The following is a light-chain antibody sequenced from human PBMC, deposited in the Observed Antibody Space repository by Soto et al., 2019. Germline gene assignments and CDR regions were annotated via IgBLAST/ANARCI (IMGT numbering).Light chain of an antibody. CDR2: DVS. J-gene: IGLJ1*01. CDR3: NSYTSNNTYV. V-gene: IGLV2-14*03. CDR1: SSDGGAFNY. Sequence: SALAQPASVSGSPGRAITISCSGTSSDGGAFNYVSWYQQHPGKAPKLMIYDVSNRPSGVSNRFSGSKSGNTASLTISGLRAEDEADYYCNSYTSNNTYVFGTGTKVTVL.